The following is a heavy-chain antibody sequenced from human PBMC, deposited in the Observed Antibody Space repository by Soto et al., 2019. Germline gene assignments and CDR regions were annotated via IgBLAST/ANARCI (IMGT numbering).Heavy chain of an antibody. CDR2: TYYRSKWHN. Sequence: SQTLSLTCAISGDSVSSNSAAWNWIRQSPSRGLEWLGRTYYRSKWHNDYAVSVKSRITINPDTSKNQFSLQLNSVTPEDTAVYYCARDPRYCIFTSCYSFEYYFYYSGKGSLVTVSS. CDR1: GDSVSSNSAA. D-gene: IGHD2-2*01. V-gene: IGHV6-1*01. CDR3: ARDPRYCIFTSCYSFEYYFYY. J-gene: IGHJ4*02.